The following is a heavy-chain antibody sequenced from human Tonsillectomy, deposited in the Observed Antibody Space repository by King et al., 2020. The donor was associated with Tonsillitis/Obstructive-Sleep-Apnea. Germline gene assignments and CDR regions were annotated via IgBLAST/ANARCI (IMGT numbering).Heavy chain of an antibody. CDR2: IDPSDSYT. CDR1: GYSFSTYW. Sequence: VQLVESGAEVKKPGESLRISCQGSGYSFSTYWINWLRQMPGKGLEWMGKIDPSDSYTNCSPSFQGHVTISADNAISTAYLQWSSLKACATAVYFCASSGTTVDYYSSVMDVWGQGTTVTVSS. CDR3: ASSGTTVDYYSSVMDV. V-gene: IGHV5-10-1*03. D-gene: IGHD1-7*01. J-gene: IGHJ6*02.